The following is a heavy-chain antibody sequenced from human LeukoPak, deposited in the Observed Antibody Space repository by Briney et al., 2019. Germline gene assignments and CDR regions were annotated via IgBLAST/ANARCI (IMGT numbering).Heavy chain of an antibody. V-gene: IGHV1-18*01. CDR1: GYTFTSYG. J-gene: IGHJ6*03. CDR3: AREGRYYYYYMDV. Sequence: ASVKVSCKASGYTFTSYGISWVRRAPGQGLEWMGWISAYNGNTYYAQNLQGRVTVTTDTSTSTAYMELTSLRSDDTAVYYCAREGRYYYYYMDVWGKGTTVTVSS. CDR2: ISAYNGNT.